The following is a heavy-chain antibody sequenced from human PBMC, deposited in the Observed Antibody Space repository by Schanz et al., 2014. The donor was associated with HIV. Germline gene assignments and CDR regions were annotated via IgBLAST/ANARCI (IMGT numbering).Heavy chain of an antibody. CDR3: AKDRFEHLDDRKGKYGEVGN. Sequence: EVQLLESGGDLVQPGGSLRLSCAASGFTFSSYAMSWVRQAPGKGLECVSVISGSGGTAYYVDSVKGRFTISRDNSKNTLYLQMNSLRVEDTAVYYCAKDRFEHLDDRKGKYGEVGNWGRGTLVTVSS. CDR1: GFTFSSYA. J-gene: IGHJ4*02. CDR2: ISGSGGTA. V-gene: IGHV3-23*01. D-gene: IGHD1-26*01.